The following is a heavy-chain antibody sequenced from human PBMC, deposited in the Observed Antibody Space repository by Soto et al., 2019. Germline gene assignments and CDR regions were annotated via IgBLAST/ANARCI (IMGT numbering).Heavy chain of an antibody. D-gene: IGHD3-22*01. CDR1: GGSISSGDYY. V-gene: IGHV4-30-4*01. CDR3: ARDSRVDSSGYTQTNWFDP. Sequence: SETLSLTCTVSGGSISSGDYYWSWIRQPPGKGLECIGYIYYSGSTYYNPSLKSRVTISVDTSKNQFSLKLSSVTAADTAVYYCARDSRVDSSGYTQTNWFDPWGQGTLVTVSS. CDR2: IYYSGST. J-gene: IGHJ5*02.